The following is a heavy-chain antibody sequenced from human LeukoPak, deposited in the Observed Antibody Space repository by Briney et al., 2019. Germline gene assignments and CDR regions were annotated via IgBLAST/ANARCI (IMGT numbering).Heavy chain of an antibody. CDR2: ISGNGGST. Sequence: PGGSLRLSCAASGFTFSSYAMSWVRQAPGKGLDWVSGISGNGGSTYYADSVKGRFSISRDNSKNSLYLQMNSLRAEDTAVYYCAKESSGGWYFDYWGQGTLVTVSS. CDR1: GFTFSSYA. J-gene: IGHJ4*02. CDR3: AKESSGGWYFDY. V-gene: IGHV3-23*01. D-gene: IGHD6-19*01.